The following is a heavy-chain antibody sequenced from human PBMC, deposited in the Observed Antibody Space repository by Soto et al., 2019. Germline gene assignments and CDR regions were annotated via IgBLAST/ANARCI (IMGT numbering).Heavy chain of an antibody. V-gene: IGHV3-30-3*01. Sequence: GGSLRLSCAASGFTFSSYAMHWVRQAPGKGLEWVAVISYDGSNKYYADSVKGRFTISGDNSKNTLYLQMNSLRAEDTAVYYCARGGGYLFDYWGQGTLVTVSS. J-gene: IGHJ4*02. CDR2: ISYDGSNK. CDR3: ARGGGYLFDY. D-gene: IGHD2-2*03. CDR1: GFTFSSYA.